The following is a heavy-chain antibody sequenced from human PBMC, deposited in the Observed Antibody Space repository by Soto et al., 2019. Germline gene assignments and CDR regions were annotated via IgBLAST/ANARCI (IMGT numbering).Heavy chain of an antibody. CDR3: ARVPGRL. D-gene: IGHD3-10*01. CDR2: VYSGGAT. V-gene: IGHV3-53*02. J-gene: IGHJ4*02. CDR1: GFSVSRNY. Sequence: QLVETGGGLIQPGTSLTLSCAASGFSVSRNYMPWVRQAPGKGLEWVSFVYSGGATFSAASVKGRFILSRDDSQNTMYLQMNHLRAEDTAVYYCARVPGRLWGRGTLVTVAS.